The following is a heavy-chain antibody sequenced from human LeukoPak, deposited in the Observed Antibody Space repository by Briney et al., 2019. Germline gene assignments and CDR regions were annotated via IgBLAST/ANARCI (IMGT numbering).Heavy chain of an antibody. Sequence: GGSLRLSCAASGFTFSSYGMHWVRQAPGKGLEWVAFIRYDGSNKYYADSVKGRFTISRDNSKNTLYLQMNSLRAEDTAVYYFAKEMYYYDSSGYYPDYWGQGTLVTVSS. D-gene: IGHD3-22*01. CDR2: IRYDGSNK. V-gene: IGHV3-30*02. CDR3: AKEMYYYDSSGYYPDY. J-gene: IGHJ4*02. CDR1: GFTFSSYG.